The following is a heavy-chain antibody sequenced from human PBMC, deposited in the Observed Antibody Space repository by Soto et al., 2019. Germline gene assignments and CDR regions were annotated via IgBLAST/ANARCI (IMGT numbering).Heavy chain of an antibody. CDR2: IIPIFGTA. V-gene: IGHV1-69*01. CDR3: ARSVNQVLWFGEFLGSGADY. J-gene: IGHJ4*02. Sequence: QVQLVQSGAEVKKPGSSVKVSCKASGGTFSSYAISWVRQAPGQGLEWMGGIIPIFGTANYAQKFQGRVTITADESTGTAYMELSSLRSEDTAVYYCARSVNQVLWFGEFLGSGADYWGQGTLVTVSS. D-gene: IGHD3-10*01. CDR1: GGTFSSYA.